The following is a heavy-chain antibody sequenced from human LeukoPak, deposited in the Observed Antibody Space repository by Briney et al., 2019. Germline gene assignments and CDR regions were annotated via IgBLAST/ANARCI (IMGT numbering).Heavy chain of an antibody. CDR2: ISNNGGST. V-gene: IGHV3-64D*06. Sequence: GGSLRLSCAASGFTFISYSMNWVRQAPGKGLEYVSAISNNGGSTYYADSVKGRFTISRDNSKNTLYLQMSSLRTEDTAVYSCVKDLANHYSQTLFDSWGQGTLVTVSS. CDR3: VKDLANHYSQTLFDS. D-gene: IGHD1-14*01. J-gene: IGHJ4*02. CDR1: GFTFISYS.